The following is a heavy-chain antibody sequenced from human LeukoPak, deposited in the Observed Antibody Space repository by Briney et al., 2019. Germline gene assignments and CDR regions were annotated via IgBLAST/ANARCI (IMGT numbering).Heavy chain of an antibody. V-gene: IGHV4-59*01. D-gene: IGHD4-11*01. CDR1: GGSISSYY. J-gene: IGHJ4*02. CDR2: IYYSGST. Sequence: PSETLSLTCTVSGGSISSYYWNWIRQPPGKGLEWIGYIYYSGSTNYNPSLKSRVTISVDTSKNQFSLKLSSVTAADTAVYYCARDNGYSNYAFDYWGQGTLVTVSS. CDR3: ARDNGYSNYAFDY.